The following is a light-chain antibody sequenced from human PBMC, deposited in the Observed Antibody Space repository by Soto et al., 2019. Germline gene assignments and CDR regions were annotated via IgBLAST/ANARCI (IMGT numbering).Light chain of an antibody. J-gene: IGKJ1*01. V-gene: IGKV1-8*01. CDR2: AAS. Sequence: AIRMTQSPSSLSASTGDRVTITCRASQGISNYLAWYQQKPGKAPKVLIHAASTLQGGVPSRFSGSGSGTDFTLTISGLQSDDFATYSSQQYYSYPWTFGQGTKVEIK. CDR3: QQYYSYPWT. CDR1: QGISNY.